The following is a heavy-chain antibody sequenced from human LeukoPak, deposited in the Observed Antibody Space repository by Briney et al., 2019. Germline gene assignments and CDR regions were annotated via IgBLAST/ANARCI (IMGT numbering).Heavy chain of an antibody. D-gene: IGHD3-3*01. J-gene: IGHJ5*02. CDR1: GFTFSSYG. CDR3: AKDRAYYDFWSGYSWFDP. CDR2: ISYDGSNK. V-gene: IGHV3-30*18. Sequence: GGSLRLSCAASGFTFSSYGMHWVRQAPGKGLEWVAVISYDGSNKYYADSVKGRFTISRDNSKNTLYLQMNSLRAEDTAVYYCAKDRAYYDFWSGYSWFDPRGQGTLATVSS.